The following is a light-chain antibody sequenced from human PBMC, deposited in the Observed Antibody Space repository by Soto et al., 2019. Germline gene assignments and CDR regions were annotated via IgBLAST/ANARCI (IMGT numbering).Light chain of an antibody. CDR3: QEYIQWPPGM. CDR2: DTS. Sequence: EIVMTQSPATLSVSPGERVSLSCRASQSIYEKLAWYQQKPGQTPRLLIYDTSTRAPGISARFSGSGSGTEFTLTISSLQSEDFAVYYCQEYIQWPPGMFGPGTTVDIK. CDR1: QSIYEK. J-gene: IGKJ1*01. V-gene: IGKV3-15*01.